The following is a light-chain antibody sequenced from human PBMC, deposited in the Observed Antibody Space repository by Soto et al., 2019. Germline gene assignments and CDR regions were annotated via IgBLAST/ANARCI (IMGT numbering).Light chain of an antibody. J-gene: IGLJ1*01. CDR3: GTWEGSLAALYV. CDR1: SSNIGNNY. Sequence: SALTQPPSVSAAPGQQVTISCAGSSSNIGNNYVSWYQQLPGTAPKLLIYDNNKRPSRIPDRLPGSKSGTSAHLGITGIQPGDEADYYCGTWEGSLAALYVFGSGTKVTVL. V-gene: IGLV1-51*01. CDR2: DNN.